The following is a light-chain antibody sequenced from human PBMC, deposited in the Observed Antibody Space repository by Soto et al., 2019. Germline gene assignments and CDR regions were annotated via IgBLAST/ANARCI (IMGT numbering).Light chain of an antibody. CDR3: QQYDNLPLT. CDR1: RDISNF. J-gene: IGKJ4*01. V-gene: IGKV1-33*01. Sequence: DFRRPQSPPPLSASLGDRATTTCQGSRDISNFLNCYQQKPGKAPKLLIYDASNLETGVPSRFSGSGSGTDFTFTISSLQPEDIATYYCQQYDNLPLTFGGGTKVEIK. CDR2: DAS.